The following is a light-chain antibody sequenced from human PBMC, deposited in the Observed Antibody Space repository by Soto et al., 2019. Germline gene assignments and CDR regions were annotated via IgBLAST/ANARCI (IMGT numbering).Light chain of an antibody. J-gene: IGKJ1*01. CDR1: QSILYISKNKNY. CDR2: WAS. Sequence: DIVMTQSPDSLAVSLGERATINCKSSQSILYISKNKNYLAWYQQKPGQPPKLLIHWASTRESGVPDRFSGSGSGTDFPLTISSLQAEDVAVYYCQQYYSVPWTFGQGTKVEIK. V-gene: IGKV4-1*01. CDR3: QQYYSVPWT.